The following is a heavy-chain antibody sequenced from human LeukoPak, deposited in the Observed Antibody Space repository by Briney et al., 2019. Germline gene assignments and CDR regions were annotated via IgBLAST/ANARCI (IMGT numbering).Heavy chain of an antibody. CDR3: ARAYSSSWKGDGMDV. Sequence: ASVKVSCKASGYTFTGYYMHWVRQAPGQGLEWMGRINPNSGGTNYAQKFQGRVTMTRDTSISTAYMELSRLRSDDTAVYYCARAYSSSWKGDGMDVWGQGTTVTVSS. CDR2: INPNSGGT. V-gene: IGHV1-2*06. D-gene: IGHD6-6*01. J-gene: IGHJ6*02. CDR1: GYTFTGYY.